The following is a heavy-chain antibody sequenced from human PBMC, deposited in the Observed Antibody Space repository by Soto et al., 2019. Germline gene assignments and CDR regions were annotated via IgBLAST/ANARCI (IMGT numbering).Heavy chain of an antibody. CDR2: ISSSGSLI. V-gene: IGHV3-48*03. CDR1: GFSFSGYG. Sequence: PGGSLRLSCAASGFSFSGYGMNWVRQAPGKGLEWISYISSSGSLIYYADSLKGRFTISRDNAKNSLYLQMNSLRAEDKAVYYCATTVTTVDYWGQGTLVTVSS. CDR3: ATTVTTVDY. D-gene: IGHD4-17*01. J-gene: IGHJ4*02.